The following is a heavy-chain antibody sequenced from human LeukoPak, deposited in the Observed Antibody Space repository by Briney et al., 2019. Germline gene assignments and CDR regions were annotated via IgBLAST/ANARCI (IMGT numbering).Heavy chain of an antibody. CDR1: GGSISSGGYS. Sequence: TLSLTCAVSGGSISSGGYSWSWIRQPPGKGLEWIGYIYHSGSTYYNPSLKSRVTISVDTSKSQFSLKLSSVAAADTAIYYCQSRFLEWLLDYWGQGTLVTVSS. CDR2: IYHSGST. J-gene: IGHJ4*02. D-gene: IGHD3-3*01. CDR3: QSRFLEWLLDY. V-gene: IGHV4-30-2*01.